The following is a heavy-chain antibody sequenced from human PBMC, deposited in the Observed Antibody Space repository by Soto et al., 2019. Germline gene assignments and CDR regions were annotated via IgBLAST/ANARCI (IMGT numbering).Heavy chain of an antibody. Sequence: SKTRPFTCTFAVGPASNRINSGAWIRQSQGKGLEWIGSVYYRGRSYSKSSVKSRVTISVDTSKNQFSLNLNSVTASDTAVYYCVSQRTSVLTKAYFDDWGQGALVTVAS. CDR3: VSQRTSVLTKAYFDD. CDR1: VGPASNRINS. J-gene: IGHJ4*02. CDR2: VYYRGRS. D-gene: IGHD2-8*01. V-gene: IGHV4-39*01.